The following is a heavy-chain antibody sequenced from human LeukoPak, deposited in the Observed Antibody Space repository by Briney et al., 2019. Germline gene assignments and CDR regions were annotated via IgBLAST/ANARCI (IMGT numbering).Heavy chain of an antibody. CDR2: ISYDGSNK. D-gene: IGHD5-18*01. CDR1: GFTFSSYG. Sequence: GGSLRLSCAASGFTFSSYGMHWVRQAPGKGLEWVAVISYDGSNKYYADSVKGRFTISRDNSKNTLYLQMNSLRAEDTAVYYCARDPGHSYGYSFDYWGQGTLVTVSS. V-gene: IGHV3-30*03. J-gene: IGHJ4*02. CDR3: ARDPGHSYGYSFDY.